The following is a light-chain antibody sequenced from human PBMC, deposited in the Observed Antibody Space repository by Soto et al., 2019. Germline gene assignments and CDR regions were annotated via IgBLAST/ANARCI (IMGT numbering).Light chain of an antibody. CDR3: HQASSFPLT. Sequence: DIQMTQSPSSVSASVGDIVTITCRASQGISSWLAWYQQKPGTAPNLLIYKASTLQDGVPSRLSGSGAGTDFTLTINSLQPEDFGTYYCHQASSFPLTSGGGTKVEIK. CDR1: QGISSW. V-gene: IGKV1-12*01. J-gene: IGKJ4*01. CDR2: KAS.